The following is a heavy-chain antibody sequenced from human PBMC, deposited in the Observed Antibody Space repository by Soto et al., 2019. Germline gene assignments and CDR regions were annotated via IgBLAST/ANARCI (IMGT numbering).Heavy chain of an antibody. CDR2: INHSGST. J-gene: IGHJ5*02. D-gene: IGHD6-19*01. V-gene: IGHV4-34*01. Sequence: SETLSLTCAVYGGSFSGYYWSWIRQPPGKGLEWIGEINHSGSTNYNPSLKSRVTISVDTSKNQFSLKLSSVTAADTAVYYCARQSSNRLGWFDPWGQGTLVTVSS. CDR1: GGSFSGYY. CDR3: ARQSSNRLGWFDP.